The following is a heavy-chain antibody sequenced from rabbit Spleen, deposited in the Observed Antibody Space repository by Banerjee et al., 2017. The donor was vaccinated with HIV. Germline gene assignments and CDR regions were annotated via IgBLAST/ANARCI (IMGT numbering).Heavy chain of an antibody. CDR2: IDSGSSGNT. Sequence: QSLEESGGDLVKPGASLTLTCTASGVSFSSNSYMCWVRQAPGKGLEWIACIDSGSSGNTYYATWAKGRFTISKTSSTTVTLQMNSLTAADTATYFCARDAGTSFSTYGMDLWGPGTLVTVS. J-gene: IGHJ6*01. D-gene: IGHD8-1*01. V-gene: IGHV1S40*01. CDR3: ARDAGTSFSTYGMDL. CDR1: GVSFSSNSY.